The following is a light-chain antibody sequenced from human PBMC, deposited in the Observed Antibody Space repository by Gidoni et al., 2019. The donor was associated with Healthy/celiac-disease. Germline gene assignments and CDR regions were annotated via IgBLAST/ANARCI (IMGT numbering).Light chain of an antibody. CDR2: AAS. V-gene: IGKV1-39*01. Sequence: DIQMTQSPSSLSASVGERVTITCRASQSISSYLNWYQQKPGKAHKLLIYAASSLQSGVPSRFSGSGSGTDFTLNISSLQPEDFATYYCQQSYSTPSTFGPGTKVDIK. CDR3: QQSYSTPST. J-gene: IGKJ3*01. CDR1: QSISSY.